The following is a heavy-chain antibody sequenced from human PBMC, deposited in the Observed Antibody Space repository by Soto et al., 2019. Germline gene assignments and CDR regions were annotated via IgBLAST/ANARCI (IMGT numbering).Heavy chain of an antibody. CDR3: ARDRGSGWYGVIDY. V-gene: IGHV4-59*01. D-gene: IGHD6-19*01. CDR2: IYYSGST. J-gene: IGHJ4*02. CDR1: GGSISSYY. Sequence: SETLSLTCTVSGGSISSYYWSWIRQPPGKGLEWIGYIYYSGSTNYNPSLKSRVTISVDTSKNQFSLKLSSVTAADAAVYYCARDRGSGWYGVIDYWGQGTLVTVSS.